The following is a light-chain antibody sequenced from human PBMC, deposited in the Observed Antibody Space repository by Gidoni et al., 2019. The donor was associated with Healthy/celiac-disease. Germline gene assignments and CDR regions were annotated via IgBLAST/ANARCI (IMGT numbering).Light chain of an antibody. V-gene: IGKV1-39*01. CDR2: AAS. Sequence: IQITQSPSSLSASVRDRVTITCRASQSISSYLNWYQQKPGKAPKLLIYAASSLQSGVPSSFSGSGSGTDFTLTISSLQPEDFATYYCQQSYSTPRTFGQGTKVEIK. CDR1: QSISSY. CDR3: QQSYSTPRT. J-gene: IGKJ1*01.